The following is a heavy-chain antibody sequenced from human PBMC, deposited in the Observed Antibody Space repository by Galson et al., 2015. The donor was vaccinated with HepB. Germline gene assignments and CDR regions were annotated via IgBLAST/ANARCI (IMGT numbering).Heavy chain of an antibody. CDR3: AREGGYMVRGVMIYYYGMYV. CDR1: GYTFTGYY. CDR2: INPNSGGT. Sequence: SVKVSCKASGYTFTGYYMHWVRQAPGQGLEWMGWINPNSGGTNYAQKFQGWVTMTRDTSISTAYMELSRLRSDDTAVYYCAREGGYMVRGVMIYYYGMYVWGQGTTVTVSS. D-gene: IGHD3-10*01. V-gene: IGHV1-2*04. J-gene: IGHJ6*02.